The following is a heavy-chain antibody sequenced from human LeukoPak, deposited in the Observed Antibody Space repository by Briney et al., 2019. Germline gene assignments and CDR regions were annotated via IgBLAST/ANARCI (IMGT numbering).Heavy chain of an antibody. CDR1: GGSINNYY. CDR2: IYYSGST. D-gene: IGHD1-20*01. J-gene: IGHJ3*02. V-gene: IGHV4-59*01. Sequence: SETLSLTCNVSGGSINNYYWSWIRQPPGKGLEWIGYIYYSGSTNYNPSLKSRVTISVDTSKNQFSLKLSSVTAADTAVYYCARARNWNDVGAFDIWGQGTMVTVSS. CDR3: ARARNWNDVGAFDI.